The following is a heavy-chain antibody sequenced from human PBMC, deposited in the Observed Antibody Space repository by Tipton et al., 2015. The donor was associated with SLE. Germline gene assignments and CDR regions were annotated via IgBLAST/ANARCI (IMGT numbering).Heavy chain of an antibody. CDR1: GGSISSGSHW. CDR2: LYSRGSA. J-gene: IGHJ4*02. D-gene: IGHD5-18*01. V-gene: IGHV4-39*01. Sequence: TLSLTCTVSGGSISSGSHWWGWIRQPPGKGPEWIGTLYSRGSAYSNPSLQSRVTISPDTSKNQFFLRLTSVTATDTAVYYCARLLDTFDYWGRGVLVTVSS. CDR3: ARLLDTFDY.